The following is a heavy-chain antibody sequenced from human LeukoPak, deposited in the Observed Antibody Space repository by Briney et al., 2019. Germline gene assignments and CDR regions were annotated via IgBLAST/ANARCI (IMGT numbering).Heavy chain of an antibody. CDR1: GFTFRSSW. D-gene: IGHD1-1*01. V-gene: IGHV3-23*01. CDR3: TREGLERIFHFDY. J-gene: IGHJ4*02. CDR2: ITGNGFET. Sequence: GGSLRLSCAASGFTFRSSWMHWVRQAPGAGLEWVSGITGNGFETFYADPVRGRFTISRDNSKNTLYLQMNSLRAEDTALYYCTREGLERIFHFDYWGQGTLVTVSS.